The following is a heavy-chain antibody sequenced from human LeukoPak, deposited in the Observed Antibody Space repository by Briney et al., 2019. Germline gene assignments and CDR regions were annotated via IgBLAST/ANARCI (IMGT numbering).Heavy chain of an antibody. D-gene: IGHD6-13*01. J-gene: IGHJ4*02. Sequence: SGGSLRLSCSASGFTFSSYSMNWVRQAPGKGLEWVSSISSSSSYIYYADSVKGRFTISRDNAKNSLYLQMNSLRAEDAAVYYCAKEEYISSWYPSDYWGQGTLVTVSP. V-gene: IGHV3-21*01. CDR3: AKEEYISSWYPSDY. CDR2: ISSSSSYI. CDR1: GFTFSSYS.